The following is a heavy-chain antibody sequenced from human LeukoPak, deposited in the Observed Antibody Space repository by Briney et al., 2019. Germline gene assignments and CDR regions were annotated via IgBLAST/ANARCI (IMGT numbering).Heavy chain of an antibody. J-gene: IGHJ4*02. D-gene: IGHD3-9*01. V-gene: IGHV3-48*01. CDR3: ARRYTTLDY. Sequence: PGGSLRLSCAASGFTLSSYSMNWVRQAPGQGREWVSYISSSGTTIYYADSVKCRFTIARDNAKSSLYLQMNSLRAEDTAVYYCARRYTTLDYWGQGTLVTVSS. CDR1: GFTLSSYS. CDR2: ISSSGTTI.